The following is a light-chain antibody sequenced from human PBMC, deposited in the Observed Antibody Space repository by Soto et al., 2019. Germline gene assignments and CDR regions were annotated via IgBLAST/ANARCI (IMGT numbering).Light chain of an antibody. Sequence: EVVMTQSPDTLSVSPGEGATLSCRASQSVSSSYLAWYQQKPGQAPRLLIYGASSRATGIPDRFSGSGSGTDFTLTISRLEPEDFAVYYCQQYGSSRWTFGQGTKVDIK. J-gene: IGKJ1*01. CDR1: QSVSSSY. CDR2: GAS. CDR3: QQYGSSRWT. V-gene: IGKV3-20*01.